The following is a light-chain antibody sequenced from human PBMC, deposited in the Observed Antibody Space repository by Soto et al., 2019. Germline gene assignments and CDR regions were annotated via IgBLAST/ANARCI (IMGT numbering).Light chain of an antibody. Sequence: NFMLTQPHSVSESPGKTVTISCTRSSGSITSNYVQWYQQRPGTSPTTVIYEDNQRPSGVPDRFSGSIASSSNSASLTISGLKTEDEADYYCQSYDSNNRGVFGGGTKVTVL. CDR3: QSYDSNNRGV. CDR2: EDN. CDR1: SGSITSNY. V-gene: IGLV6-57*01. J-gene: IGLJ3*02.